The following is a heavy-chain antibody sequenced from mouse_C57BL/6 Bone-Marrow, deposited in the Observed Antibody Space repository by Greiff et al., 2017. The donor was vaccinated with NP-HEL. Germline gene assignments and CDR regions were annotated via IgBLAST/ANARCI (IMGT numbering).Heavy chain of an antibody. CDR2: ISDGGSYT. J-gene: IGHJ1*03. Sequence: EVMLVESGGGLVKPGGSLKLSCAASGFTFSSYAMSWVRQTPEKRLEWVATISDGGSYTYYPDNVKGRFTISRDNAKNNLYLQMSHLKSEDTAMYYCARGPRAYYRIGYFDVWGTGTTVTVSS. CDR3: ARGPRAYYRIGYFDV. D-gene: IGHD2-14*01. CDR1: GFTFSSYA. V-gene: IGHV5-4*03.